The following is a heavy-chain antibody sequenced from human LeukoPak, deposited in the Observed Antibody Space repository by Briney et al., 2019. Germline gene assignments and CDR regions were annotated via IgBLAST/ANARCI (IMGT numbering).Heavy chain of an antibody. V-gene: IGHV1-2*02. CDR3: ARVWGYCSGGSCYSGLGLDFDY. D-gene: IGHD2-15*01. CDR1: GYTFTGYY. J-gene: IGHJ4*02. Sequence: GASVKVSCKASGYTFTGYYMHWMRQAPGQGLEWMGWINPNSGGTNYAQKFQGRVTMTRDTSITTAYMELSRLGSDDTAVYYCARVWGYCSGGSCYSGLGLDFDYWGQGTLVTVSS. CDR2: INPNSGGT.